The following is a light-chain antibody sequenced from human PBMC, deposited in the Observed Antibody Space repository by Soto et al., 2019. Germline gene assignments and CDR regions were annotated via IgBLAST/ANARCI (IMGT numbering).Light chain of an antibody. CDR3: PDCGAAAPWT. CDR1: QTIRGNE. J-gene: IGKJ1*01. Sequence: VLTQSPGTLSLSPGERTTLSCRASQTIRGNELAWYQQKPGQPPRLLIYRGSSRAPGIPDRFSGRGSGTEFTLTLSRLEPEDFAVGYCPDCGAAAPWTCGQGTRVEIK. V-gene: IGKV3-20*01. CDR2: RGS.